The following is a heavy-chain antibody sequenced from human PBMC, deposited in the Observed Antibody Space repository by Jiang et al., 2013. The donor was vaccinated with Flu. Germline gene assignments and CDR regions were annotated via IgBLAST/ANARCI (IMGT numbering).Heavy chain of an antibody. J-gene: IGHJ3*01. CDR1: GFTFSGYS. V-gene: IGHV3-21*01. CDR3: TRDDPYSSSRGDGFDV. Sequence: VQLVESGGGLVKPGGSLRLSCAASGFTFSGYSMNWVRQAPGKGLEWVSSISSYSSYTYYADSVKGRFTISRDNAKNSLYLQMNSLRAEDTAVYYCTRDDPYSSSRGDGFDVWGPRDNGHCLF. CDR2: ISSYSSYT. D-gene: IGHD6-13*01.